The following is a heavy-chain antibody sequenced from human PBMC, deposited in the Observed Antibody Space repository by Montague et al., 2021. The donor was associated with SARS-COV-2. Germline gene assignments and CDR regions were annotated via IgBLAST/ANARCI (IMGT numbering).Heavy chain of an antibody. V-gene: IGHV3-23*01. D-gene: IGHD6-19*01. Sequence: SLRLSCAASGFTFGDYAINWVRQAPGKVLEWVASISGDVATAYXXXSXXXRFXISRDNSKNTVLLQLDSLRVKDAAVYYCAKALYSGGFFFESGSDFWGQGTLVTVSS. CDR1: GFTFGDYA. CDR2: ISGDVATA. CDR3: AKALYSGGFFFESGSDF. J-gene: IGHJ4*02.